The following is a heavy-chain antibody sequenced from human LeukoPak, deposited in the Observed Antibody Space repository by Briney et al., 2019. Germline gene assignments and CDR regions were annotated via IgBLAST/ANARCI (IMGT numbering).Heavy chain of an antibody. CDR1: GFTFSTYW. V-gene: IGHV3-21*01. J-gene: IGHJ4*02. CDR3: ARDNRYYYDSSGYCDY. Sequence: PGGSLRLSCAASGFTFSTYWMNWVRQAPGKGLEWVSSISSSSSYIYYADSVKGRFTISRDNAKNSLYLQMNSLRAEDTAVYYCARDNRYYYDSSGYCDYWGQGTLVTVSS. CDR2: ISSSSSYI. D-gene: IGHD3-22*01.